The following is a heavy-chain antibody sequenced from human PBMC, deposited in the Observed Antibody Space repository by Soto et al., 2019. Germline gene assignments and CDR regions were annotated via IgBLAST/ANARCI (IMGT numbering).Heavy chain of an antibody. CDR3: ARSSCSGGSCYPYNWFDP. D-gene: IGHD2-15*01. J-gene: IGHJ5*02. Sequence: GASVKVSCKASGYTFTGYYMHWVRHAPGQGLEWMGWINPNSGGTNYAQKFQGWVTMTRDTSISTAYMELSRLRSDDTAVYYCARSSCSGGSCYPYNWFDPWGQGTLVTVSS. CDR1: GYTFTGYY. V-gene: IGHV1-2*04. CDR2: INPNSGGT.